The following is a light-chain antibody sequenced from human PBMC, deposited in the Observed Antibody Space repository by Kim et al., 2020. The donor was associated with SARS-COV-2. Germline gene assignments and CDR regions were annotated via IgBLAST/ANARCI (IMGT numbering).Light chain of an antibody. CDR2: LNSDGSH. V-gene: IGLV4-69*01. CDR3: QTWGTGIWV. Sequence: ASVKLTCTLSSGHSSYAIEWHQQQPEKGPRYLMKLNSDGSHSKGGGIPDRFSGSSSGAERYLTISSLQSEDEADYYCQTWGTGIWVFGGGTQLTVL. CDR1: SGHSSYA. J-gene: IGLJ3*02.